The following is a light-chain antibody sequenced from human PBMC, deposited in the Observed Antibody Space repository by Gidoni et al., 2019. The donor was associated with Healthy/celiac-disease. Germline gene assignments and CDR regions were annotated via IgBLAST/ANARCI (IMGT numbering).Light chain of an antibody. Sequence: AIRMTQSPSSFSASTGDRVTITCRASQGISSYLAWYQQKPGKAPKLLIYAASTVQSVVPSRFSGSGSGTDFTLTISCLQSEDFATYYCQQYYSYPPYTFGQGTKLEIK. CDR3: QQYYSYPPYT. J-gene: IGKJ2*01. CDR1: QGISSY. CDR2: AAS. V-gene: IGKV1-8*01.